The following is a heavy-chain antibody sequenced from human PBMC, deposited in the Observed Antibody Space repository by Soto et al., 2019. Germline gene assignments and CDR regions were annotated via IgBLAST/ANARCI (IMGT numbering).Heavy chain of an antibody. CDR3: ATIGYYCSGGSCYSGSAFDI. Sequence: QVQLVQSGAEVKKPGASVKVSCKVSGYTLTELSMHWVRQAPGKGLEWMGGFDPEDGETIYAQKFQGRVTMTEDTSTYTAYMELSSLRSEDTAVYYCATIGYYCSGGSCYSGSAFDIWGQGTMVTVSS. CDR1: GYTLTELS. J-gene: IGHJ3*02. CDR2: FDPEDGET. V-gene: IGHV1-24*01. D-gene: IGHD2-15*01.